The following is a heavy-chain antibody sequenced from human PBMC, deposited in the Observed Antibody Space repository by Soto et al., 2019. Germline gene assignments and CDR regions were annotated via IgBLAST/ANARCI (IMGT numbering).Heavy chain of an antibody. CDR2: IYSGGAT. J-gene: IGHJ4*02. CDR1: GFTVSNTY. V-gene: IGHV3-66*01. D-gene: IGHD1-1*01. Sequence: EVQLVESGGGLVQLGGSLRLSCAASGFTVSNTYMRWVRQAPGKGLEWVSLIYSGGATYYADSVKGRFTISRDNSKNTLYLQMNSLRAEDTAVYYCARDGTYNWVGGQGILVTVSS. CDR3: ARDGTYNWV.